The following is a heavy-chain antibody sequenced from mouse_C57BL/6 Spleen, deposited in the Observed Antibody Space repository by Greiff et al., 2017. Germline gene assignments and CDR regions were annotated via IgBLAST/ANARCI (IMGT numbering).Heavy chain of an antibody. D-gene: IGHD1-1*01. CDR2: FYPGSGSI. CDR3: ERREDYGSSYGAWFAY. J-gene: IGHJ3*01. Sequence: QVHVKQSGAELVKPGASVKLSCKASGYTFTEYTIHWVKQRSGQGLEWIGWFYPGSGSIKYNEKFKDKATLTADKSSSTVYMELSRLTSEDSAVYFGERREDYGSSYGAWFAYWGQGTLVTVSA. V-gene: IGHV1-62-2*01. CDR1: GYTFTEYT.